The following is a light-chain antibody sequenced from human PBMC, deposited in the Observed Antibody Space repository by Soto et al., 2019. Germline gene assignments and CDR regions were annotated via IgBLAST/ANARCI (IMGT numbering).Light chain of an antibody. CDR1: QSVSSN. Sequence: EIVMTQSPSTLAVSPGERATLSCRASQSVSSNLAWYQQRPGQAPRLLISGASTRATGIPARFSGSGSGTEFNLTISSLQSEDFEVYHCQQYNNWPPYTFGQGTKLEFK. V-gene: IGKV3-15*01. CDR3: QQYNNWPPYT. J-gene: IGKJ2*01. CDR2: GAS.